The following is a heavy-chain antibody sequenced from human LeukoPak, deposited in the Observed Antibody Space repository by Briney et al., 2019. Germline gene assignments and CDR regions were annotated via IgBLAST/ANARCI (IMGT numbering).Heavy chain of an antibody. CDR1: GFTSGDYA. CDR2: IRSKAYGGTT. Sequence: GGSLRLSCTASGFTSGDYAMSWFRQAPGKGLERVGFIRSKAYGGTTEYAASVKGRFTISRDDSKSIAYLQMNSLKTEDTAVYYCTRNSIAARLSRDYYYYYMDVWGKGTTVTVSS. CDR3: TRNSIAARLSRDYYYYYMDV. J-gene: IGHJ6*03. V-gene: IGHV3-49*03. D-gene: IGHD6-6*01.